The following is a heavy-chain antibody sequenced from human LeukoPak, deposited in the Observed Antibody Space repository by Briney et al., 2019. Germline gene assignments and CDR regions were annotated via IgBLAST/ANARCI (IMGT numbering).Heavy chain of an antibody. CDR1: GFTFSSYA. Sequence: GGSLRLSCAASGFTFSSYAMSWVRQAPGKGLEWLSTIGGGGENTYYADSVRGRFTISRDNSKNTVYLQMKSLRAEDTAVYFCAKVLTGSQNYWGQGTLVTVSS. J-gene: IGHJ4*02. CDR3: AKVLTGSQNY. CDR2: IGGGGENT. V-gene: IGHV3-23*01. D-gene: IGHD7-27*01.